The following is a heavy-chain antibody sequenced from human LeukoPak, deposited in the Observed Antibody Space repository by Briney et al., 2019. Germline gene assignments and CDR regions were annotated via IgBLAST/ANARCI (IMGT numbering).Heavy chain of an antibody. CDR3: ARHSYSYDTADY. J-gene: IGHJ4*02. V-gene: IGHV4-39*01. D-gene: IGHD3-22*01. Sequence: PSETLSLTCTVSGGSISSSSYYWGWIRQPPGKGLEWIGSIYYSGSTYYNPSLKSRVTISVDTSKNQFSLKLSSVTAADTAVFYCARHSYSYDTADYWGQGTLVTVSS. CDR2: IYYSGST. CDR1: GGSISSSSYY.